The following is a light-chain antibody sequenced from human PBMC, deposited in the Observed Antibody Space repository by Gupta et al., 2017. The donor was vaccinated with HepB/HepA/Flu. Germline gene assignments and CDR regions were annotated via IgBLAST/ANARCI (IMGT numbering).Light chain of an antibody. CDR1: QSVSSR. V-gene: IGKV3-11*01. J-gene: IGKJ4*01. CDR3: QQRSTWPLT. Sequence: EIVLTQSPATVSLFPGERATLSCRASQSVSSRLGWYQQKPGQAPRLLIYEASHRATGIPARFSGSGSGTDFTPTISSLEPEDFAIYYCQQRSTWPLTFGGGTKVEIK. CDR2: EAS.